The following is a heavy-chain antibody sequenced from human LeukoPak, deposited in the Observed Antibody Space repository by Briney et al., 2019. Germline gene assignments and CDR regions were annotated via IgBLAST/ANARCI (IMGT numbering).Heavy chain of an antibody. D-gene: IGHD3-10*01. J-gene: IGHJ6*02. Sequence: SETLSLTCPVSGGSISSYYWSWIRQPPGKGLEWLGYIYYSGRTNYNTSLKSRVTISVDTSKNQFSLNLSSVTAADTAVYYCARSMVRGVLSGMDVWGQGTTVTVSS. CDR1: GGSISSYY. CDR2: IYYSGRT. CDR3: ARSMVRGVLSGMDV. V-gene: IGHV4-59*08.